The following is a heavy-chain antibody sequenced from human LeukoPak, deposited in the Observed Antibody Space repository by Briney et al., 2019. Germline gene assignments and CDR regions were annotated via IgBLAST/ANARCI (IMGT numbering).Heavy chain of an antibody. CDR1: GFTFSSYS. CDR3: ARDRSPEAFDI. J-gene: IGHJ3*02. Sequence: GGSLRLSCAASGFTFSSYSMNWVRQAPGKVLEWVSSISSGSSYIYYADSVKGRFTISRDNAKNSLYLQMNSLRVEDTAVYYCARDRSPEAFDIWGQGTMVTVSS. V-gene: IGHV3-21*04. D-gene: IGHD1-14*01. CDR2: ISSGSSYI.